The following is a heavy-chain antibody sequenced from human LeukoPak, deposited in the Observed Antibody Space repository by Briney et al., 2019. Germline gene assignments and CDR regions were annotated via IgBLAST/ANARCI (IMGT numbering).Heavy chain of an antibody. Sequence: GGSLRLSCAASGFTVSGNYMSWVRQAPGRGLEWVSVIYSGGSTYYADSVKGRFTISRDNSKNTLFLQMNSLRAGDTAVYYCARGTVTMVDYWGQGTLVTVSS. CDR1: GFTVSGNY. CDR2: IYSGGST. D-gene: IGHD3-10*01. J-gene: IGHJ4*02. CDR3: ARGTVTMVDY. V-gene: IGHV3-66*01.